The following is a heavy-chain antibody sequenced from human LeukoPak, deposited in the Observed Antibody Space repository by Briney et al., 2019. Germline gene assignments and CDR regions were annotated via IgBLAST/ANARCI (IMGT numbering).Heavy chain of an antibody. CDR2: ISSYSSYI. J-gene: IGHJ4*02. V-gene: IGHV3-21*01. D-gene: IGHD4-17*01. CDR1: EFTFSSYD. CDR3: ARDRSNGDYAFDY. Sequence: PGGSLRLSCAASEFTFSSYDMNWVRQAPGKGLEWVSSISSYSSYIYYADSVKGRFTISRDNAKNSLYLQMNSLRAEDPAVYYCARDRSNGDYAFDYWGQGALVTVSS.